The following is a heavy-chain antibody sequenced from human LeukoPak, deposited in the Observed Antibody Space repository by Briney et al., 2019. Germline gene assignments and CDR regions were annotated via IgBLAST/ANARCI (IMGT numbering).Heavy chain of an antibody. V-gene: IGHV3-23*01. CDR1: GFIFSNYA. Sequence: PGGSLRLSRAASGFIFSNYAMNWVRQAPGKGLEWVAVISGRGDTTYFPDSVKSRLTISRDDSKNMVFLQMNSLRVEDTAIYYCAKSSTRDAPLGYFDYWGQGALVTVPS. CDR3: AKSSTRDAPLGYFDY. CDR2: ISGRGDTT. J-gene: IGHJ4*02.